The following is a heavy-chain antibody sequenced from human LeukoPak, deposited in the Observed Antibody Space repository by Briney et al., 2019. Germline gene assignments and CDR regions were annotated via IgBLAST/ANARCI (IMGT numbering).Heavy chain of an antibody. J-gene: IGHJ3*02. V-gene: IGHV4-59*01. D-gene: IGHD6-13*01. CDR1: GVSISSYY. CDR3: ARAIPIAAAGLFDAFDI. Sequence: PSETLSLTGTVSGVSISSYYWRWLRQAPGKGREWRGYIYYSRSTNYTPSLKSRLTISVDTSKNQFSLTLSSVTAADTAVYYCARAIPIAAAGLFDAFDIWGQGTMVTVSS. CDR2: IYYSRST.